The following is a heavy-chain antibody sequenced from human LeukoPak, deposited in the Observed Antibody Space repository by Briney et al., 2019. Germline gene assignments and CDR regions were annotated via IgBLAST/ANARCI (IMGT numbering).Heavy chain of an antibody. D-gene: IGHD3-22*01. CDR2: INPNSGGT. CDR3: ARDSSGYVSWFDP. Sequence: ASVKVSFKASGYTFTGYYMHWVRQAPGQGLEWMVWINPNSGGTNYAQKFQGRVTMTRDTSISTAYMELSRLRSDDTAVYYCARDSSGYVSWFDPWGQGTLVTVSS. J-gene: IGHJ5*02. V-gene: IGHV1-2*02. CDR1: GYTFTGYY.